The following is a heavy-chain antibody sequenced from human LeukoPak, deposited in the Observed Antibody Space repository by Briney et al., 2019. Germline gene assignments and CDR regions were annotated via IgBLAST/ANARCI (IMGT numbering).Heavy chain of an antibody. CDR3: ARDVEDYDFWSGSRQGWFDP. J-gene: IGHJ5*02. CDR2: IYYGGST. CDR1: GGSISSHY. Sequence: SETLSLTCTVSGGSISSHYWSWIRQPPGKGLEWIGYIYYGGSTNYNPSLKSRVTISVDTSKNQFSLKLSSVTAADTAVYYCARDVEDYDFWSGSRQGWFDPWGQGTLVTVSS. D-gene: IGHD3-3*01. V-gene: IGHV4-59*11.